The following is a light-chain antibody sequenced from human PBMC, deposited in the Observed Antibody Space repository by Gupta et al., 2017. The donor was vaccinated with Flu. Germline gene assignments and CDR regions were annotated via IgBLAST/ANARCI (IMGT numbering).Light chain of an antibody. CDR3: HQYDNWPGT. V-gene: IGKV3-15*01. J-gene: IGKJ1*01. Sequence: EVMMTQSPATLPVSPGARATLSCRASQSVSSNLAWYQQKPGQAPRLLIYGASTRATGLPDRFSGSGSGTEFNFTISSLQSEDLALYFCHQYDNWPGTFGQGTKVEIK. CDR2: GAS. CDR1: QSVSSN.